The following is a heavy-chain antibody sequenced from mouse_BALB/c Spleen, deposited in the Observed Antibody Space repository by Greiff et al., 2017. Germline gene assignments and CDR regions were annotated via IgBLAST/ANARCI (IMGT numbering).Heavy chain of an antibody. J-gene: IGHJ2*01. Sequence: DVKLVESGGGLVKPGGSLKLSCAASGFTFSSYAMSWVRQTPEKRLEWVASISSGGSTYYPDSVKGRFTISRDNARNILYLQMSSLRSEDTAMYYCARGPRGGYFDYWGQGTTLTVSS. CDR2: ISSGGST. CDR3: ARGPRGGYFDY. V-gene: IGHV5-6-5*01. CDR1: GFTFSSYA.